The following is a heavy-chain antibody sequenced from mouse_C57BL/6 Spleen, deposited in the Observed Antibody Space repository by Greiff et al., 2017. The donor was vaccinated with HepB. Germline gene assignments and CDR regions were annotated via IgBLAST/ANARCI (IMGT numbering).Heavy chain of an antibody. CDR3: ARSDGYYPFDY. D-gene: IGHD2-3*01. J-gene: IGHJ2*01. Sequence: QVQLKQPGAELVKPGASVKLSCKASGYTFTSYWMHWVKQRPGQGLEWIGMIHPNSGSTNYNEKFKSKATLTVDKSSSTAYMQLSSLTSEDSAVYYCARSDGYYPFDYWGQGTTLTVSS. CDR1: GYTFTSYW. V-gene: IGHV1-64*01. CDR2: IHPNSGST.